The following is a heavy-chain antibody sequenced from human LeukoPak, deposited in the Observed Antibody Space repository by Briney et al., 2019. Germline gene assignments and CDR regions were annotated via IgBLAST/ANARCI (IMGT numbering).Heavy chain of an antibody. J-gene: IGHJ6*02. Sequence: KSGGSLRLSCAASGFTFSSYSMNWVRQAPGKGLEWVSSISSSSSYVYYADSVKGRFTISRDNAKNSLYLQMNSLRAEDTAVYYCARRYCGGDCQYYYYGMDVWGQGTTVTVSS. CDR3: ARRYCGGDCQYYYYGMDV. V-gene: IGHV3-21*01. CDR2: ISSSSSYV. CDR1: GFTFSSYS. D-gene: IGHD2-21*02.